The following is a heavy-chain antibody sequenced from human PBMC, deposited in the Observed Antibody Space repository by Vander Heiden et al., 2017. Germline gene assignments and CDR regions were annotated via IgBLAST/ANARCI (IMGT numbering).Heavy chain of an antibody. Sequence: EVQLVASGGGLVQPGGSLRLSCVASGSTFSSSWMNGVRQAPGTVLVWLSRMNSDGSTTDYADSVKGRFTISRDNAKNTLYLQMNGLRAEDTAVYYCARAGFFRFDYWGQGILVTVSS. J-gene: IGHJ4*02. V-gene: IGHV3-74*01. CDR1: GSTFSSSW. CDR3: ARAGFFRFDY. CDR2: MNSDGSTT. D-gene: IGHD3-3*01.